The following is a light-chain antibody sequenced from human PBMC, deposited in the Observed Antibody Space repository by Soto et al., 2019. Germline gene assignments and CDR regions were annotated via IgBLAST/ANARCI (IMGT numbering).Light chain of an antibody. Sequence: EIVMTQSPVTLSVSPGERATLSCRASQSVSSNLAWYQQKPGQAPRLLIYGASSRATGIPARFSGSGSGTDFTLTISSLEPEDFTVYYCQQYGSSRATFGQGTRLEIK. V-gene: IGKV3-20*01. CDR3: QQYGSSRAT. J-gene: IGKJ5*01. CDR2: GAS. CDR1: QSVSSN.